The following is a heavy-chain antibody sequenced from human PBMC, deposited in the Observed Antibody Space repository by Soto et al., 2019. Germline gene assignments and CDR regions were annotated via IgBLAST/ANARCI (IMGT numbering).Heavy chain of an antibody. D-gene: IGHD4-17*01. J-gene: IGHJ4*02. Sequence: PGGSLRLSWAASGFTFRTYAMSWVRQAPGKGLDWVSVITGGGSTYYADSVKGRFTISRDNSKNTLYLQMNSLRAEDTAVYYCAKDRYGDYGGVGYWGQGTLVTVSS. CDR3: AKDRYGDYGGVGY. CDR1: GFTFRTYA. CDR2: ITGGGST. V-gene: IGHV3-23*01.